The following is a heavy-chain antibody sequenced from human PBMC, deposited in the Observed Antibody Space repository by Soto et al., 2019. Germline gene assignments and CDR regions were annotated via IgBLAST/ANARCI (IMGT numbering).Heavy chain of an antibody. CDR2: VYTDGST. J-gene: IGHJ4*02. Sequence: EVQLVETGGGLIQLGGSLRLSCAASGFTVSSDYMTWVRQAPGKGLEWVSSVYTDGSTYYADSVKVRFSISRDNSKNTLYLHMSSLRVEDTAVYYCARVPHSWNDGGGFDYWGQGTPVTVSS. CDR3: ARVPHSWNDGGGFDY. CDR1: GFTVSSDY. V-gene: IGHV3-53*02. D-gene: IGHD1-1*01.